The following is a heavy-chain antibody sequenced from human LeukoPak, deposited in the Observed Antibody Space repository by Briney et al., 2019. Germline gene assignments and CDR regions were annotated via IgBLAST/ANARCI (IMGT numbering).Heavy chain of an antibody. J-gene: IGHJ3*02. Sequence: ASVKVSCKASGYTFTSYGISWVRQAPGQGLEWMGWISAYNGNTNYAQKLQGRVTMTTDTSTSTAYMELRSLRSDDTAVYYCARAHRADNYDSSGYYGAFNIWGQGTMVTVSS. V-gene: IGHV1-18*01. CDR1: GYTFTSYG. CDR3: ARAHRADNYDSSGYYGAFNI. CDR2: ISAYNGNT. D-gene: IGHD3-22*01.